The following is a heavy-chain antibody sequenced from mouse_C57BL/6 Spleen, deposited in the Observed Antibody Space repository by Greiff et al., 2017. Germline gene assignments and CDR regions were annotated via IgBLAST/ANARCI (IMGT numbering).Heavy chain of an antibody. Sequence: EVKLVESGGGLVKPGGSLKLSCAASGFTFSSYAMSWVRQTPEKRLEWVATISDGGSYTYYPDNVKGRFTISRDNAKNNLYLQMSHLKSEDTAMYYCARDGLTGIYFAYWGQGTLVTVSA. V-gene: IGHV5-4*01. CDR3: ARDGLTGIYFAY. CDR2: ISDGGSYT. CDR1: GFTFSSYA. D-gene: IGHD4-1*01. J-gene: IGHJ3*01.